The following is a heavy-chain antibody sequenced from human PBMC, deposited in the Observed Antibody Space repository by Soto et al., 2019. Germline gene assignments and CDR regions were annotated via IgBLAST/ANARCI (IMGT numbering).Heavy chain of an antibody. J-gene: IGHJ6*02. CDR2: INPKSGGT. CDR1: GYTFTGYY. CDR3: ARDDSTDCSNGVCSFFYNHDMDV. D-gene: IGHD2-8*01. V-gene: IGHV1-2*04. Sequence: ASVNVSCKASGYTFTGYYMHWVRQAPGQGLEWLGRINPKSGGTSTAQKFQGWVTMTTDTSISTASMELTRLTSDDTAIYYCARDDSTDCSNGVCSFFYNHDMDVWGQGTTVTVSS.